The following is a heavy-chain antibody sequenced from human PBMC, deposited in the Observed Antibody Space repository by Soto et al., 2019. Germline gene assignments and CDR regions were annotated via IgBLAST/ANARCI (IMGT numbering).Heavy chain of an antibody. Sequence: SLKVSCKSSGGPFSSYAISWVRQAPGQGLEWMGGIIPIFGTANYAQKFQGRVTITADESTSTAYMELSSLRSGDTAVYYCAVTYYDILTGYDTPHYYYGMDVWGQGTTVTVS. J-gene: IGHJ6*02. CDR1: GGPFSSYA. CDR3: AVTYYDILTGYDTPHYYYGMDV. D-gene: IGHD3-9*01. V-gene: IGHV1-69*13. CDR2: IIPIFGTA.